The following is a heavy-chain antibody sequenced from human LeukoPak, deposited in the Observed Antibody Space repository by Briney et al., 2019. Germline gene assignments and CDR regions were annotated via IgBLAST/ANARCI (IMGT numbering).Heavy chain of an antibody. CDR1: GFTFSSYA. CDR2: ISGSGGST. Sequence: AGGSLRLSCAASGFTFSSYAMSWVLQAPGKGLEWVSAISGSGGSTYYADSVKGRFTISRDNSKNTLYLQMNSLRAEDTAVYYCAKNGGIYDYVWGSYRYYFDYWGQGTLVTVSS. CDR3: AKNGGIYDYVWGSYRYYFDY. D-gene: IGHD3-16*02. J-gene: IGHJ4*02. V-gene: IGHV3-23*01.